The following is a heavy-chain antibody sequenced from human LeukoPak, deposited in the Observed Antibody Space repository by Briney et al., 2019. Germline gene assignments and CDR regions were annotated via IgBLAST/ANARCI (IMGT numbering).Heavy chain of an antibody. CDR3: ARDRYDSSGYYYYYYGMDV. J-gene: IGHJ6*02. CDR2: IYTSGST. V-gene: IGHV4-4*07. Sequence: SETLSLICTVSGGSISSYYWSWIRQPAGKGLEWIGRIYTSGSTNYNPSLKSRVTMSVDTSKNQFSLKLSSVTAADTAVYYCARDRYDSSGYYYYYYGMDVWGQGTTVTVSS. CDR1: GGSISSYY. D-gene: IGHD3-22*01.